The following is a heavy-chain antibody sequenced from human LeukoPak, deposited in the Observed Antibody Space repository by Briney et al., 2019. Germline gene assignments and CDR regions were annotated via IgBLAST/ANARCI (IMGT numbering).Heavy chain of an antibody. CDR1: GYTFTSYG. CDR2: ISAYKGNT. V-gene: IGHV1-18*01. J-gene: IGHJ4*02. Sequence: GASVKVSCKAPGYTFTSYGISGVRQAPGQGLEWMGWISAYKGNTNYAQKLQGRVTMTTDTSTSTAYMELRSLRADDPAVYYCASCPGPYCSSPSRYLPDWGQGTLVTVSS. D-gene: IGHD2-2*01. CDR3: ASCPGPYCSSPSRYLPD.